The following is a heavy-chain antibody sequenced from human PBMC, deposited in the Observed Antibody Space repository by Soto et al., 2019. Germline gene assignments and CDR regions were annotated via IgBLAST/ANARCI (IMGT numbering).Heavy chain of an antibody. V-gene: IGHV1-18*01. CDR2: IRAYNGNT. CDR3: ARNFIPADRGDFDY. J-gene: IGHJ4*02. D-gene: IGHD2-2*01. Sequence: QVQLVQSGAEVQKPGASVKVSCKASGYTFTSYGISGVRHAPGQGLEWMGWIRAYNGNTNYAQKLQGRVTMTTDTSTSTAYMELRSLRSDDTAVYYCARNFIPADRGDFDYWGQGTLVTVSS. CDR1: GYTFTSYG.